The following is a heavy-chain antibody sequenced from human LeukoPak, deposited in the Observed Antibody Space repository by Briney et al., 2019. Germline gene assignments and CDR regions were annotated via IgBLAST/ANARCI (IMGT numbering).Heavy chain of an antibody. CDR3: ARDRSYYDSSPYFDY. J-gene: IGHJ4*02. CDR1: GGSFSSRGYY. CDR2: IYFSGST. D-gene: IGHD3-22*01. V-gene: IGHV4-31*03. Sequence: PSETLSLTCTVSGGSFSSRGYYWSWIRQYPGKGLEWIGYIYFSGSTYYNPSLKSRLTISVDTSKNQFSLKLSSVTAADTAVYYCARDRSYYDSSPYFDYWGQGTLVTVSS.